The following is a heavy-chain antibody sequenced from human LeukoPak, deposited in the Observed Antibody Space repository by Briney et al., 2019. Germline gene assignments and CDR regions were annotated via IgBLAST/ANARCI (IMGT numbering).Heavy chain of an antibody. J-gene: IGHJ3*02. V-gene: IGHV3-74*01. CDR1: GFTFSSYW. CDR2: INSDGYSI. D-gene: IGHD2-15*01. CDR3: ARIAWDAFDI. Sequence: GGSLRLSCAASGFTFSSYWMHWVRQAPGEGLVWVSRINSDGYSIGYADSVKGRFTISRDNAKNTLLLQVNSLRAEDTAVYYCARIAWDAFDIWGQGTMVTVSS.